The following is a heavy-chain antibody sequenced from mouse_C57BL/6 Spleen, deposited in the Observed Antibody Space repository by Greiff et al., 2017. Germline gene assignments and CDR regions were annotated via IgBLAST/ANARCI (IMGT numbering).Heavy chain of an antibody. CDR2: ISSGGDYI. J-gene: IGHJ4*01. Sequence: EVKLVESGEGLVKPGGSLKLSCAASGFTFSSYAMSWVRQTPEKRLEWVAYISSGGDYIYYADTVKGRFTISRDNARNTLYLQMSSLKSEDTAMYDCTRVYYSNYGAMDYWGQGTSVTVSS. CDR1: GFTFSSYA. D-gene: IGHD2-5*01. CDR3: TRVYYSNYGAMDY. V-gene: IGHV5-9-1*02.